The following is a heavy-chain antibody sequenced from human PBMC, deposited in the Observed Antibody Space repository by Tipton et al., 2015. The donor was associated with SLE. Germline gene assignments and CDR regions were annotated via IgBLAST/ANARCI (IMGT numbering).Heavy chain of an antibody. Sequence: GSLRLSCAASGFTFSSHWMHWVRQAPGKGPVWVSRINSDGSTTNYADSVKGRFTISRDNSKNTLYLQMNRLGAEDTAVYYCAKDRWGYYDLDVWGKGTTVTISS. CDR1: GFTFSSHW. CDR2: INSDGSTT. J-gene: IGHJ6*03. CDR3: AKDRWGYYDLDV. V-gene: IGHV3-74*01. D-gene: IGHD3-16*01.